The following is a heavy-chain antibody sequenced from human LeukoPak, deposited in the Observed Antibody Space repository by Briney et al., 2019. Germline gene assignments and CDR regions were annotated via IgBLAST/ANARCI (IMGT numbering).Heavy chain of an antibody. CDR2: INHRGST. J-gene: IGHJ5*02. Sequence: PSETLSLTCAVYGGSFSGYYWSWIRQPPGKGLEWIGEINHRGSTNYNPSLKSRVTISVDTSKNQFSLKLSSVTAADTAVYYCARLVVATIDGYNWFDPWGQGTLVTVSS. D-gene: IGHD5-12*01. CDR3: ARLVVATIDGYNWFDP. CDR1: GGSFSGYY. V-gene: IGHV4-34*01.